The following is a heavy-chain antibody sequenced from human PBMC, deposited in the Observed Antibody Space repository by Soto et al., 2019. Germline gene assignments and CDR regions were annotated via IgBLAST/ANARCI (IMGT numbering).Heavy chain of an antibody. V-gene: IGHV3-9*01. CDR3: ARGGCTKTSCYILDF. J-gene: IGHJ4*02. CDR2: INTDGSYT. D-gene: IGHD2-2*02. Sequence: EVQLVESGGGLVQPGRSLRLSCAASGFTFDDYAMHWVRQAPGKGLEWVSHINTDGSYTTYADFAKGRFTVSRDNAKNTLHLQMNSLRAEDTAVYHCARGGCTKTSCYILDFWGQGTFITVSS. CDR1: GFTFDDYA.